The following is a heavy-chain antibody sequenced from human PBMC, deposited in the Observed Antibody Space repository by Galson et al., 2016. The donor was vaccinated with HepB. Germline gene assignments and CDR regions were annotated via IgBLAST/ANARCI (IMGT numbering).Heavy chain of an antibody. CDR2: IKSKTDGGTT. V-gene: IGHV3-15*01. J-gene: IGHJ6*02. Sequence: SLRLSCAASGFTFSNAWMSWVRQAPGKGLEWVGRIKSKTDGGTTDYAAPVKGRFSIQRDDSKITLYLQMNSLKTEDTAVYYCRYGMDVWGQGTTVTVSS. CDR3: RYGMDV. CDR1: GFTFSNAW.